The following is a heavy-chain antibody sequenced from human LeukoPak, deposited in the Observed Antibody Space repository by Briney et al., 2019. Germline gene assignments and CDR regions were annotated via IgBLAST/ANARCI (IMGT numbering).Heavy chain of an antibody. Sequence: SETLSLTCTVSGYSISSGYYWGWIRQPPGKGLEWIGSIYHSGNTFYNPSLKSRATISVDTSKNQFSLKLTSVTAADTAVYYCARFFRTMWELPYYWGQGTLVTVSS. V-gene: IGHV4-38-2*02. J-gene: IGHJ4*02. CDR2: IYHSGNT. CDR1: GYSISSGYY. D-gene: IGHD1-26*01. CDR3: ARFFRTMWELPYY.